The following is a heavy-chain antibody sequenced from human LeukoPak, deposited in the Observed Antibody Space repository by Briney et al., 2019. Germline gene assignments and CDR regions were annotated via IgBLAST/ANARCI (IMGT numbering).Heavy chain of an antibody. CDR3: ARDWGYDILTGFVSNAFDI. V-gene: IGHV3-30-3*01. J-gene: IGHJ3*02. D-gene: IGHD3-9*01. Sequence: AGGSLRLSCAASGFTFSSYAMHWVRQAPGKGLEWVAVISYDGSNKYYADSVKGRFTISRGNSKNTLYLQMNSLRAEDTAVYYCARDWGYDILTGFVSNAFDIWGQGTMVTVSS. CDR1: GFTFSSYA. CDR2: ISYDGSNK.